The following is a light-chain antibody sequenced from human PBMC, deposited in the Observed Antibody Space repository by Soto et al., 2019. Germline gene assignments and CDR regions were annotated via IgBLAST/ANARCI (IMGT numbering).Light chain of an antibody. J-gene: IGLJ2*01. CDR2: DNT. V-gene: IGLV1-40*01. CDR3: QSYDSSLSGSVV. Sequence: QPVLTQPPSVSGAPGQRVTISCTGSSSNIGANFDVHWYQRLPGTAPKLLIYDNTNRPSGVPDRFSGSKSGTSASLAITGLQAEDEADYYCQSYDSSLSGSVVFGGGTKLTVL. CDR1: SSNIGANFD.